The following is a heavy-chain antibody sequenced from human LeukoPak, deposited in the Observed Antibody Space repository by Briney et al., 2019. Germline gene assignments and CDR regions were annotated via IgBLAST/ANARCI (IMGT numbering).Heavy chain of an antibody. CDR3: ARDQGGSHKYHAFDI. J-gene: IGHJ3*02. D-gene: IGHD1-26*01. CDR1: GGSISPYY. V-gene: IGHV4-59*01. Sequence: SETLSLTCTVSGGSISPYYWSWVRQPPGKGLEWIGSIYYSGSTNCNPSLESRVTISVDTSNNQFSLKLTSVTAADTAVCYCARDQGGSHKYHAFDIWGQGTMVSVSS. CDR2: IYYSGST.